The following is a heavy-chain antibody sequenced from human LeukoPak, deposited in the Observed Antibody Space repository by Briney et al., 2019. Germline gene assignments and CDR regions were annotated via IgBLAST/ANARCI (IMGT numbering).Heavy chain of an antibody. CDR3: ARSSDSSGYNWFDP. CDR2: IYYSGST. CDR1: GGSISSGGYY. V-gene: IGHV4-31*03. J-gene: IGHJ5*02. Sequence: SETLSLTCTVSGGSISSGGYYWSWIRQHPGKGLEWIGYIYYSGSTYYNPSLKSRVTISVATSKNQFSLKLSSVTAADTAVYYCARSSDSSGYNWFDPWGQGTLVTVSS. D-gene: IGHD3-22*01.